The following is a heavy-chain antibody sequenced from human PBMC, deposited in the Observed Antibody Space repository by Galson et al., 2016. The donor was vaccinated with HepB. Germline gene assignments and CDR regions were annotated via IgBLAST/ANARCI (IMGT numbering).Heavy chain of an antibody. CDR3: ARGMKSRRKVFLGVLSPFFLDS. CDR1: GYTFSNYD. D-gene: IGHD3-3*01. CDR2: MNPNSGNT. V-gene: IGHV1-8*01. J-gene: IGHJ4*02. Sequence: SVKVSCKASGYTFSNYDINWVRQATGQGLEWMGWMNPNSGNTGFAQKFQGRISMTGATSMRTAYLDLSSLKSDDTAAYYCARGMKSRRKVFLGVLSPFFLDSWGQGTLVTVSS.